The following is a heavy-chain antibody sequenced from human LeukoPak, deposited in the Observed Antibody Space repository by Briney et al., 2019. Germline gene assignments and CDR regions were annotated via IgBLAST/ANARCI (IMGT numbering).Heavy chain of an antibody. V-gene: IGHV1-2*06. D-gene: IGHD3-10*01. CDR1: GYTFTAYY. CDR2: INPNRGGS. Sequence: ASVKVSCKASGYTFTAYYVHWVRQAPGQGLEWMGRINPNRGGSNYAQKFQDRVTMTRDTSISTAYMELSRLTSDDTAMYYCARDLDRDDDYWGQGTLVTVSS. CDR3: ARDLDRDDDY. J-gene: IGHJ4*02.